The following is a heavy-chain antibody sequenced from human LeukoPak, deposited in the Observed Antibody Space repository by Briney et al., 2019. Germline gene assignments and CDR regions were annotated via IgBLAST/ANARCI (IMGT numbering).Heavy chain of an antibody. CDR2: IIPIFGTA. CDR3: ARTASDYYGSGNWFDP. V-gene: IGHV1-69*13. Sequence: SVKVSCKASGGTFSSYAISWVRQAPGQGLEWMGGIIPIFGTANYAQKFQGRVTITADESTSTAYMELSSLRSEDTAVYYCARTASDYYGSGNWFDPWGQGTLVTVSS. J-gene: IGHJ5*02. D-gene: IGHD3-10*01. CDR1: GGTFSSYA.